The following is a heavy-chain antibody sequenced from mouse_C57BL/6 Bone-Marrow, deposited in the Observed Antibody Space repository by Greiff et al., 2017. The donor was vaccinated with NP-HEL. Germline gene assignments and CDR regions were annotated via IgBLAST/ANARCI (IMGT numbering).Heavy chain of an antibody. CDR1: GFNIKDYY. J-gene: IGHJ4*01. CDR3: TNYGYYVDAMDY. Sequence: EVQLQQSGAELVRPGASVKLSCTASGFNIKDYYMHWVKQRPEQGLEWIGRIDPEDGDTEYAPKFQGKATMTADTSSNTAYLQLSSLTSEDTAVYYCTNYGYYVDAMDYWGQGTSVTVSS. V-gene: IGHV14-1*01. D-gene: IGHD2-3*01. CDR2: IDPEDGDT.